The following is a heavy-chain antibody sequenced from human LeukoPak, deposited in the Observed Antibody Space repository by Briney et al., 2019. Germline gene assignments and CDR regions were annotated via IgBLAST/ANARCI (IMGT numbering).Heavy chain of an antibody. V-gene: IGHV3-30-3*01. D-gene: IGHD6-13*01. CDR1: GFTFSSYA. J-gene: IGHJ4*02. CDR3: ARVAAAGTQRGLGVDY. CDR2: ISYDGSNK. Sequence: GGSLRLSCAASGFTFSSYAMPWVRQAPGKGLEWVAVISYDGSNKYYADSVKGRFTISRDNSKNTLYLQMNSLRAEDTAVYYCARVAAAGTQRGLGVDYWGQGTLVTVSS.